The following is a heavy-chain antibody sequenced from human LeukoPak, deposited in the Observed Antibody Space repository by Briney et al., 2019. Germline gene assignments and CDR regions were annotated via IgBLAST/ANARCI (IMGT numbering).Heavy chain of an antibody. CDR2: ISAYNGNT. V-gene: IGHV1-18*01. CDR1: GYTFTSYG. CDR3: ARDKNPITIFGVVIRHHDAFDI. Sequence: ASVKVSCKASGYTFTSYGISWVRQAPGQGLEWMGWISAYNGNTNYAQKLQGRVTMTTDTSTSTAYMELRSLRSDDTAVYYCARDKNPITIFGVVIRHHDAFDIWGQGTMVTVSS. J-gene: IGHJ3*02. D-gene: IGHD3-3*01.